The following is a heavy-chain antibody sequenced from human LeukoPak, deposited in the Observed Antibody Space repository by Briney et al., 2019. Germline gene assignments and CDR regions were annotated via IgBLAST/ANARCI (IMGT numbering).Heavy chain of an antibody. CDR1: GFTFSSYG. CDR2: ISYDGSNK. D-gene: IGHD4-17*01. J-gene: IGHJ4*02. CDR3: AKDFLSTVTAYFDY. Sequence: PGGSLRLSCAASGFTFSSYGMHWVRQAPGKGLEWVAVISYDGSNKYYADSVKGRFTISRDNSKNTLYLQMNSLRAEDTDVYYCAKDFLSTVTAYFDYWGQGTLVTVSS. V-gene: IGHV3-30*18.